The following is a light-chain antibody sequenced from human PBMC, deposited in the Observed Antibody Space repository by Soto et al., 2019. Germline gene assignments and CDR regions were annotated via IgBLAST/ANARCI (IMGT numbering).Light chain of an antibody. Sequence: QAVVTQSPSASASLGASVKLTCTQSSGHSSYAIAWHQQQPEKGPRYLMKLSSDGSHSKGDGIPDRFSGSSSGAERYLTISSLQSEDEADYYCQTWDTGARVVFGGGTKLTVL. J-gene: IGLJ2*01. CDR1: SGHSSYA. CDR3: QTWDTGARVV. V-gene: IGLV4-69*01. CDR2: LSSDGSH.